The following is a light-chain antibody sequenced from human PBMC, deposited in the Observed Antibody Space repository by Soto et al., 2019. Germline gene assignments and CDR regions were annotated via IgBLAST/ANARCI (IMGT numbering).Light chain of an antibody. J-gene: IGLJ1*01. Sequence: QSVLTQPASVSRSPGQSITISCTGTSSDVGGYKYVSWYQQHPGKAPKLMIYEVSNRPSGVSNRFSGSKSGNTASLTISGLQVEDEADYYCSSYTSSSSFVFGTGTKVTV. CDR2: EVS. CDR3: SSYTSSSSFV. CDR1: SSDVGGYKY. V-gene: IGLV2-14*01.